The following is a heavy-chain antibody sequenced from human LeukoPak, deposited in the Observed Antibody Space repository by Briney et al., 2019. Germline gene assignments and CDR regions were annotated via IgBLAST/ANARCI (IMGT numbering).Heavy chain of an antibody. J-gene: IGHJ4*02. CDR2: ISSGGNTI. D-gene: IGHD5-18*01. CDR1: GFTFSSYE. CDR3: AREGTAMVSFDY. V-gene: IGHV3-48*03. Sequence: GGSLRLSRAASGFTFSSYEMNWVRQAPGKGLEWVSYISSGGNTIYYADSVKGRFTISRDNAKNSLYLQMNSLRAEDTAVYYCAREGTAMVSFDYWGQGTLVTVSS.